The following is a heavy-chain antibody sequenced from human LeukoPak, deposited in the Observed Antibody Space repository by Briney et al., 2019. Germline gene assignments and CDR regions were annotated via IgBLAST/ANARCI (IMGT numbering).Heavy chain of an antibody. V-gene: IGHV3-48*03. CDR3: VRGPYGGYVDY. CDR1: GFTFSSYE. D-gene: IGHD4/OR15-4a*01. Sequence: GGYLRLSCAASGFTFSSYEMNWVRPAPGQGLEWISYISSSVSSCSSIYYADSVKGRFTISRDNAKNSLYLQMYSLRAEDTAGYYCVRGPYGGYVDYWGQGTLVTVSS. CDR2: ISSSVSSCSSI. J-gene: IGHJ4*02.